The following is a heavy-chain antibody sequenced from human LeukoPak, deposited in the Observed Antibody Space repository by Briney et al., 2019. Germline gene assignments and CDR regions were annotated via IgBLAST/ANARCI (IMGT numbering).Heavy chain of an antibody. Sequence: GGSLRLSCAASGFTFRNYAMHWVRQSPGKGLECVAFISYDGSKKFYVDSVKGRFTISRDDSKNTLYLQMNSLRDEDTAIYYCARERTGYYMAVWGKGTTVTISS. D-gene: IGHD1-14*01. CDR1: GFTFRNYA. V-gene: IGHV3-30*02. CDR3: ARERTGYYMAV. J-gene: IGHJ6*03. CDR2: ISYDGSKK.